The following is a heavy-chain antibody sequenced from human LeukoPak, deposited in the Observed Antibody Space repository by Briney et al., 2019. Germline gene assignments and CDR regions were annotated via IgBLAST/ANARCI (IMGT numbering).Heavy chain of an antibody. D-gene: IGHD2-21*01. V-gene: IGHV3-7*01. CDR1: GFAFSSYW. J-gene: IGHJ4*02. CDR3: VRYSRSITPAY. CDR2: IRQDGTDK. Sequence: GGSLRLSCAASGFAFSSYWMSWVHQAPGKGLEWVANIRQDGTDKQYVDSVKGRFTISRDNAKNSLFLQTDSLRAEDSAVYYCVRYSRSITPAYWGQGTLVTVSS.